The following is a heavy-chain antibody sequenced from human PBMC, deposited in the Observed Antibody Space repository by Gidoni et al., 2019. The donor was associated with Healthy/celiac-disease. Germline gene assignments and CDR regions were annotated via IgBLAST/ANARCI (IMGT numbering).Heavy chain of an antibody. D-gene: IGHD2-2*01. Sequence: QVQLVQSGAEVKKPGSSVKVSCKASGGTFSSYAISWVRQAPGQGLEWMGRTIPILGIANYAQKFQGRVTITADKSTSTAYMELSSLRSEDTAVYYGARDSVVVPAARESIDYWGQGTLVTVSS. CDR1: GGTFSSYA. J-gene: IGHJ4*02. CDR2: TIPILGIA. V-gene: IGHV1-69*04. CDR3: ARDSVVVPAARESIDY.